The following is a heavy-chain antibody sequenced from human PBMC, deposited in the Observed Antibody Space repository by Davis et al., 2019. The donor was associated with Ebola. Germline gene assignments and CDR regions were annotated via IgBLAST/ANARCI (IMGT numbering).Heavy chain of an antibody. CDR2: INPNSGGT. CDR3: ARKHSSSHGRDY. CDR1: GYTFTGYY. Sequence: ASVKVSCKASGYTFTGYYMHWVRQAPGQGLEWMGWINPNSGGTNYAQKFQGRVTMTRDTSISTAYMELSRLRSDDTAVYYCARKHSSSHGRDYWGQGTLVTVSS. J-gene: IGHJ4*02. D-gene: IGHD6-6*01. V-gene: IGHV1-2*02.